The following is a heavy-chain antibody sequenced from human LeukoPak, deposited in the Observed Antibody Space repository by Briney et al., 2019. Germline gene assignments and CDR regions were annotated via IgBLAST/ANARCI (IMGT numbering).Heavy chain of an antibody. CDR1: GGAISSSGYF. V-gene: IGHV4-31*11. CDR2: IYHSGSA. J-gene: IGHJ4*02. Sequence: SETLSLTCAVSGGAISSSGYFWSWIRQHPGKGPEWIGYIYHSGSAYYNPSLKSRVIISVDTSKKQFSLKLSSVTAADTAVYYCASNRITVAKFDYWGQGTLVTVSS. D-gene: IGHD6-19*01. CDR3: ASNRITVAKFDY.